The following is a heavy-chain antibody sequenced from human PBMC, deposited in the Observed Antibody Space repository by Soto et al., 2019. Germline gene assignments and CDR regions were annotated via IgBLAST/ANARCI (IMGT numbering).Heavy chain of an antibody. D-gene: IGHD3-3*01. J-gene: IGHJ4*02. CDR1: GYTFTGYY. Sequence: SVKVSCKASGYTFTGYYMHWVRQAPGQGLEWMGWINPNSGGTNYAQKFQGRVTMTRDTSISTAYMELSRLRSDDTAVYYCARAATIFGVVTSIDYWGQGTLVTVS. CDR2: INPNSGGT. V-gene: IGHV1-2*02. CDR3: ARAATIFGVVTSIDY.